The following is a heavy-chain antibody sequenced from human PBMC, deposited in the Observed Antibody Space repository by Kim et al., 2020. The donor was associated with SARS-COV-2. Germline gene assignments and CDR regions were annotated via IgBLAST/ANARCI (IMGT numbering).Heavy chain of an antibody. Sequence: ILGIANYAQKFQGRVTITADKSTSTAYMELSSLRSEDTAVYYCARSPIDPWGQGTLVTVSS. CDR2: ILGIA. V-gene: IGHV1-69*02. CDR3: ARSPIDP. J-gene: IGHJ5*02.